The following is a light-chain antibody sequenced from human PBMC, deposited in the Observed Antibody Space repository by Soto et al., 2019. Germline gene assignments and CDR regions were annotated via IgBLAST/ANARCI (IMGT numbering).Light chain of an antibody. CDR1: QSISSW. Sequence: DIQMTQSPSTLSASVGDRVTITCRASQSISSWLAWYQQKPGKAPKLLIYKASSLESGVPSRFSGSGSGTEFTLTISSLQPDDFATYYCQQFHSFSPTFGQGTKVDNK. J-gene: IGKJ1*01. CDR2: KAS. V-gene: IGKV1-5*03. CDR3: QQFHSFSPT.